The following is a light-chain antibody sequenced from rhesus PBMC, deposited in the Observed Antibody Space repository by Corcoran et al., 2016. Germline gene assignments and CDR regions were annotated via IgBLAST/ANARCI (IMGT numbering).Light chain of an antibody. Sequence: QAAPTQSPSVSASPGQSVTISCTGTSSDIGGSHRVSWYQQHPGKVPKLIMYEVTKRPSGVSDRFSGAKSGSTASLTISGLQAGDEAHYYCSSQTATRTFIFGSGTRLTVL. CDR1: SSDIGGSHR. CDR2: EVT. V-gene: IGLV2-13*03. CDR3: SSQTATRTFI. J-gene: IGLJ1*01.